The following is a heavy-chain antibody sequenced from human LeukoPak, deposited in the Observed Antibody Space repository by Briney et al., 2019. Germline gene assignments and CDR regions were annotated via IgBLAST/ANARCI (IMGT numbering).Heavy chain of an antibody. D-gene: IGHD4-17*01. CDR1: GFTFSSYE. CDR2: ISSSGSTI. J-gene: IGHJ3*02. V-gene: IGHV3-48*03. Sequence: GGSLRLSCAASGFTFSSYEMNWVRQAPGKGLEWVSYISSSGSTIYYADSVKGRFTISRDNAKNSLYLQMNSLRAEDTAVYCCARESTYGEYAFDIWGQGTMVTVSS. CDR3: ARESTYGEYAFDI.